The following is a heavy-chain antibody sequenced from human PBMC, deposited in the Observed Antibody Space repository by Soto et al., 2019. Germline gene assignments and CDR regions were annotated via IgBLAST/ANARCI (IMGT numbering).Heavy chain of an antibody. D-gene: IGHD3-10*01. Sequence: GGSLRLSCAASGFTFSNVWMIWVRQAPGKGLEWIGRISSTASTIHYADSVKGRFTISRDNAKNSVYLQMNSLRAEDSAVYYCARAAGIMTRGFHGMDVWGQGTTVTVSS. CDR1: GFTFSNVW. V-gene: IGHV3-48*03. J-gene: IGHJ6*02. CDR3: ARAAGIMTRGFHGMDV. CDR2: ISSTASTI.